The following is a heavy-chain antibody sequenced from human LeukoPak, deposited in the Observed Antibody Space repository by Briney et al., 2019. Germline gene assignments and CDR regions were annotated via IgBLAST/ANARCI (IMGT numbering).Heavy chain of an antibody. J-gene: IGHJ4*02. CDR2: ISGSAGST. V-gene: IGHV3-23*01. CDR3: AKRGVDFVVVVAATSFDS. Sequence: GESLKISCAASGFTFSSYAMSWVRQAPGKGLEWVSSISGSAGSTYYADSVKGRFTISRDNSKNTLYLQMSSLRAEDTAVFYCAKRGVDFVVVVAATSFDSWGQGTLVTVSS. D-gene: IGHD2-15*01. CDR1: GFTFSSYA.